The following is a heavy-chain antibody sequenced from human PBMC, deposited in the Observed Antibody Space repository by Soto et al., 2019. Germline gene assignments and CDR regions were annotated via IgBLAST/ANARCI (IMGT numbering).Heavy chain of an antibody. D-gene: IGHD2-2*01. J-gene: IGHJ4*02. CDR1: GYTFINYG. CDR3: VRDRGRGGTNY. Sequence: QVQLVQSGAELKKPGASVKVSCKASGYTFINYGFTWVRQAPGQGLEWMAWISPYNGNTNYAQKFQGRLTVTTDTSTTTAYMELRSLRSDDTAVYYCVRDRGRGGTNYWGQGTLVTVSS. CDR2: ISPYNGNT. V-gene: IGHV1-18*01.